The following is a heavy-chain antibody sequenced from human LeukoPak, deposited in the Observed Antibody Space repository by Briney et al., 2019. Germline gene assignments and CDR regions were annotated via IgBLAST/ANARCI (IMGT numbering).Heavy chain of an antibody. Sequence: SETLSLTCTVSGGSISSYYWSWIRQPPGKGLEWIGYIYHSGSTNYNPSLKSRVTISVDTSKNQFSLKLSSVTAADTAVYYCAGHSSSWYNWFDPWGQGTLVTVSS. V-gene: IGHV4-59*01. CDR3: AGHSSSWYNWFDP. J-gene: IGHJ5*02. CDR2: IYHSGST. CDR1: GGSISSYY. D-gene: IGHD6-13*01.